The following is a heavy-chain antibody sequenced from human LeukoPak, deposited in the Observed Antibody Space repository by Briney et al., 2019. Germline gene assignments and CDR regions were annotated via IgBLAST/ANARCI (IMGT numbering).Heavy chain of an antibody. CDR3: AKDRTVGASYWYFDL. CDR1: GFTFSSYA. J-gene: IGHJ2*01. Sequence: GGSLRLSCAASGFTFSSYAMHWVRQAPGKGLEWVAVISYDGSNKYYADSVKGRFTISRDNSKNTLFLHMNTLRAEDTAIYYCAKDRTVGASYWYFDLWGRGTLVTVSS. CDR2: ISYDGSNK. D-gene: IGHD1-26*01. V-gene: IGHV3-30-3*01.